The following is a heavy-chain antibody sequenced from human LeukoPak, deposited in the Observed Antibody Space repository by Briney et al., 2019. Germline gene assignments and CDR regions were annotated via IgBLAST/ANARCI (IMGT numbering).Heavy chain of an antibody. CDR2: IIPIFGTA. CDR1: GGTFSSYA. D-gene: IGHD2-8*01. V-gene: IGHV1-69*06. J-gene: IGHJ4*02. Sequence: SVKVSCKASGGTFSSYAISWVRQAPGQGLEWMGGIIPIFGTANYAQKFQGRVTITADKSTSTAYMELSSLRSEDTALYYCAKDSGVNFFYFDSWGQGTLVTVSS. CDR3: AKDSGVNFFYFDS.